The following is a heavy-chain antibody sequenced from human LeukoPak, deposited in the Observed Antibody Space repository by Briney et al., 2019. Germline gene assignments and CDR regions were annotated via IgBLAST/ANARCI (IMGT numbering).Heavy chain of an antibody. CDR3: ARGPDYSTSYAANWFDP. Sequence: SETLSLTCTVSGGSISSGPYYWGWVRQPPGKGLEWIASIYRSGSTFYDPSLKSRVTISIDTSKNQFSLRLNSVTSADTAVYFCARGPDYSTSYAANWFDPWGQGTLVTVSS. J-gene: IGHJ5*02. CDR2: IYRSGST. V-gene: IGHV4-39*01. D-gene: IGHD6-13*01. CDR1: GGSISSGPYY.